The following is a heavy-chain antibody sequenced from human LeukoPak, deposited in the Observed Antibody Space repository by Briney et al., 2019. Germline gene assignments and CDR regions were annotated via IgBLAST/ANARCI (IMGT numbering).Heavy chain of an antibody. CDR2: INHSGST. CDR3: ARLILWFGEYSLDY. D-gene: IGHD3-10*01. Sequence: PGGSLRLSCAASGFTFSSYAMSWVRQPPGKGLEWIGEINHSGSTNYNPSLKSRVTISVDTSKNQFSLKLSSVTAADTAVYYCARLILWFGEYSLDYWGQGTLVTVSS. CDR1: GFTFSSYA. V-gene: IGHV4-34*01. J-gene: IGHJ4*02.